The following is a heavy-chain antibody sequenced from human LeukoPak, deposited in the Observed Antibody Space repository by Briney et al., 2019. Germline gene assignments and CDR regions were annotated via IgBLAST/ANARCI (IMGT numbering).Heavy chain of an antibody. CDR2: ISYDGSNK. D-gene: IGHD5-12*01. Sequence: GGSLRLSCAASGSTFSSYAMHWVRQAPGKGLEWVAVISYDGSNKYYADSVKGRFTISRDNSKNTLYLQMNSLRAEDTAVYYCARSVGYRAFDYWGQGTLVTVSS. CDR1: GSTFSSYA. J-gene: IGHJ4*02. V-gene: IGHV3-30-3*01. CDR3: ARSVGYRAFDY.